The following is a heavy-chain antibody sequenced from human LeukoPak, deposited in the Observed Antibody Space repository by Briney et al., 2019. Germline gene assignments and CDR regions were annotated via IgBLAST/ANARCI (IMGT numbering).Heavy chain of an antibody. Sequence: SSETLSLTCAVYGGSFSGYYWSWIRRPPGKGLEWIGEINHSGSTNYNPSLKSRVTISVDTSKNQFSLKLSSVTAADTAVYYCARDRLYDYVWGSYRHPPDYWGQGTLVTVSS. V-gene: IGHV4-34*01. D-gene: IGHD3-16*02. CDR1: GGSFSGYY. CDR3: ARDRLYDYVWGSYRHPPDY. J-gene: IGHJ4*02. CDR2: INHSGST.